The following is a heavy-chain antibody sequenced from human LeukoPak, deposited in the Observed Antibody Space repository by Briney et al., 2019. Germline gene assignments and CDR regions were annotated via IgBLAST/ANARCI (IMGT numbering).Heavy chain of an antibody. CDR3: ARDLNILTGYYIRGDAFDI. CDR2: INPNSGGT. D-gene: IGHD3-9*01. J-gene: IGHJ3*02. CDR1: GYTFTGYY. Sequence: GASVKVSCKASGYTFTGYYMHWVRQAPGQGLEWMGWINPNSGGTNYAQKFQGRVTMTRDTSISTAYMELSRLRSDDTAVYYCARDLNILTGYYIRGDAFDIWGQGTMVTVSS. V-gene: IGHV1-2*02.